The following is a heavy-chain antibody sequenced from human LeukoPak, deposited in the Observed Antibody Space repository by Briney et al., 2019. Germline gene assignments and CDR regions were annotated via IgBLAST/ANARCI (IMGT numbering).Heavy chain of an antibody. J-gene: IGHJ4*02. Sequence: GGSLRLSCAASGFTFSDFTMNWVRQAPGKGLEWVSCIGGSSDSYIYYSDSVRGRVTISRDNAKNSLHLQMNSLTAEDTAVYYCASSGIAVAGYFDYWGQGTLVTVSS. CDR3: ASSGIAVAGYFDY. CDR1: GFTFSDFT. D-gene: IGHD6-19*01. CDR2: IGGSSDSYI. V-gene: IGHV3-21*01.